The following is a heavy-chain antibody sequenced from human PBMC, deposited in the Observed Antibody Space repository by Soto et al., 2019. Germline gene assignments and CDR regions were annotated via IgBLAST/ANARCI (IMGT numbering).Heavy chain of an antibody. D-gene: IGHD3-10*01. J-gene: IGHJ4*02. V-gene: IGHV6-1*01. Sequence: TLSLTCVISGDSVSSNSAAWNWIRQSPSRGLEWLGRTYYRSKWYNDYAVSVKSRITINPDTSKNQFSLQLNSVTPEDTAVYYCARTQVDKRITMVRGFDYWGQGTLVTVSS. CDR1: GDSVSSNSAA. CDR2: TYYRSKWYN. CDR3: ARTQVDKRITMVRGFDY.